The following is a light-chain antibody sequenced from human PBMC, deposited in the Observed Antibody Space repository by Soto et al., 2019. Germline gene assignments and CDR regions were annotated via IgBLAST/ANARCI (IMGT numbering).Light chain of an antibody. CDR2: VAS. Sequence: GDRVTITCRASQGISSYLAWYQQKPGRAPNLLIYVASTLQSGVPSRFSGSGSGTEFTLTISSLQPEDFATYYCQQLNSYPLTFGGGTKVDIK. CDR1: QGISSY. CDR3: QQLNSYPLT. V-gene: IGKV1-9*01. J-gene: IGKJ4*01.